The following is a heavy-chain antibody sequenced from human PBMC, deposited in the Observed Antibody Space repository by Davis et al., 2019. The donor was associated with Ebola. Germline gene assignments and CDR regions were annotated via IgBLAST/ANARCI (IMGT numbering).Heavy chain of an antibody. J-gene: IGHJ4*02. CDR2: IKQDGSEK. V-gene: IGHV3-7*01. CDR1: GFTFSSHW. D-gene: IGHD3-3*01. Sequence: PGGSLRLSCAASGFTFSSHWMSWVRQAPGKGLEWVANIKQDGSEKYYVDSVKGRFTISRDNAKNSLYLQMNSLRAEDTAVYYCARGGLRFLEWLFDYWGQGTLVTVSS. CDR3: ARGGLRFLEWLFDY.